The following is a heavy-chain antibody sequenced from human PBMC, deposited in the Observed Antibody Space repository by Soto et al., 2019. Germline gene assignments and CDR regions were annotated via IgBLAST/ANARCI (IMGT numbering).Heavy chain of an antibody. CDR3: ARRKVVTEKAFDI. J-gene: IGHJ3*02. Sequence: NPSETLSLTCTVPGGSFSGYYWSWIRQPPGKGLEWIGEINHSGSTNYNPSLKSRVTISVDTSKNQFSLKLSSVPAADTAVYYCARRKVVTEKAFDIWGQGTMVTVSS. CDR2: INHSGST. CDR1: GGSFSGYY. D-gene: IGHD2-21*02. V-gene: IGHV4-34*01.